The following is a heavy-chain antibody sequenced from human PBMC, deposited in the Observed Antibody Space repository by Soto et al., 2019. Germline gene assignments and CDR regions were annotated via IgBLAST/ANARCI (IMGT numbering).Heavy chain of an antibody. Sequence: GGSLRLSCAASGFTVSSNYMSWVRQAPGKGLEWVSVIYSGVSTYYADSVKGRFTISRDNSKNTLYLQMNSLRAEDTAVYYCAREVRGVMSVYYYGMAVWGQGTRVTVSS. J-gene: IGHJ6*02. D-gene: IGHD3-10*01. CDR2: IYSGVST. V-gene: IGHV3-53*01. CDR3: AREVRGVMSVYYYGMAV. CDR1: GFTVSSNY.